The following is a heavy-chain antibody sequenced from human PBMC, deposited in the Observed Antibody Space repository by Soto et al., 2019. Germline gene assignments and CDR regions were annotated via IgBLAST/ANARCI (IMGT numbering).Heavy chain of an antibody. Sequence: ASVKVSCKVSGYTLTELSMHWVRQAPGKGLEWMGGFDPEDGETIYAQKFQGRVTMTEDTSTDTAYMELSSLRSEDTAVFYCATWRMYYDSSGYFIYYFDYWGQGTLVTVSS. D-gene: IGHD3-22*01. J-gene: IGHJ4*02. V-gene: IGHV1-24*01. CDR3: ATWRMYYDSSGYFIYYFDY. CDR1: GYTLTELS. CDR2: FDPEDGET.